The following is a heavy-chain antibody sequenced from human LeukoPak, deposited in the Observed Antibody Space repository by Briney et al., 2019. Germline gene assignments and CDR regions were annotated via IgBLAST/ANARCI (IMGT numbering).Heavy chain of an antibody. J-gene: IGHJ3*02. D-gene: IGHD6-19*01. Sequence: SETLSLTCTVSGASISTYYWTWIRQPPGKGLGWIGYIYNSGSTNYNPSLKSRVTISVNTSKNQFSLKLSSVTAADTAVYYCARRRRIAEAGRSGDALDIWGQGTMVTVSS. V-gene: IGHV4-59*08. CDR3: ARRRRIAEAGRSGDALDI. CDR1: GASISTYY. CDR2: IYNSGST.